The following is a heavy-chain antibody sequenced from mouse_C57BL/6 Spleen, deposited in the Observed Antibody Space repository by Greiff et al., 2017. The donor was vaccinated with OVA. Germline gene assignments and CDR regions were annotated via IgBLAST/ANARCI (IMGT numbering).Heavy chain of an antibody. CDR1: GYSITSGYY. J-gene: IGHJ2*01. CDR3: ARGLWGDY. V-gene: IGHV3-6*01. D-gene: IGHD1-1*02. Sequence: ESGPGLVKPSQTLSLTCSVTGYSITSGYYWNWIRQFPGNKLEWMGYISYDGSNNYNPSLKNRISITRDTSKNQFFLKLNSVTTEDTATYYCARGLWGDYWGQGTTLTVSS. CDR2: ISYDGSN.